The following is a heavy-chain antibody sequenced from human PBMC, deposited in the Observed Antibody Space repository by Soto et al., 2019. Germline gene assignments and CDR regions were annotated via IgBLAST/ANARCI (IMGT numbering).Heavy chain of an antibody. CDR1: GGSISSGGYS. D-gene: IGHD1-1*01. CDR2: IYHSGST. CDR3: ARDQLEGNWFDP. J-gene: IGHJ5*02. Sequence: SETLSLTCAVSGGSISSGGYSWNWIRQPLGKGLEWIGYIYHSGSTYYNPSLKSRVTISVDKSKNQFSLKLTSVTAADTAVYYCARDQLEGNWFDPSGQGTLVTVSS. V-gene: IGHV4-30-2*01.